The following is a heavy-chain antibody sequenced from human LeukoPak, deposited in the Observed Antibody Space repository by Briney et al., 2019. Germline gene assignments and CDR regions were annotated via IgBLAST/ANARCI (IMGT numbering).Heavy chain of an antibody. CDR1: GGSISSYY. Sequence: PSETLSLTCTVSGGSISSYYWSWIRQPPGKGLEWIGYIYYSGSTNYNPSLKSRVTISVDTSKNQFSLKLSSVTAADTAVYYCARESRPPYYFDYWGQGTLVTVSS. CDR3: ARESRPPYYFDY. V-gene: IGHV4-59*01. J-gene: IGHJ4*02. CDR2: IYYSGST.